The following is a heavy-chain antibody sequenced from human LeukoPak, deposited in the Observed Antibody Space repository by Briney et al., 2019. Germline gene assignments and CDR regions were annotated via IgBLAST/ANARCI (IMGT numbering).Heavy chain of an antibody. CDR1: GFTFSSYG. CDR2: ISYDGSNK. V-gene: IGHV3-30*18. J-gene: IGHJ4*02. Sequence: GRSLRLSCAASGFTFSSYGMHWVRQAPGKGLEWVAVISYDGSNKYYADSVKGRFTISRDNSKNTLYLQMNSLRAEDTAVYYCAKGVWIAVAGYSFDYGGQGPRVTVPS. D-gene: IGHD6-19*01. CDR3: AKGVWIAVAGYSFDY.